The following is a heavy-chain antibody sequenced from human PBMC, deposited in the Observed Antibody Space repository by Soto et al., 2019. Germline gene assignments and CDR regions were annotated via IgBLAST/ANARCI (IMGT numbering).Heavy chain of an antibody. Sequence: SVKVSCKASGGTFSSYAISWVRQAPGQGLEWMGGIIPIFGTANYAQKFQGRVTITADESTSTAYMELSSLRSEDTAVYYCASIYSLGRYYYYGMDVWRQGTAVTVS. CDR1: GGTFSSYA. CDR3: ASIYSLGRYYYYGMDV. J-gene: IGHJ6*01. D-gene: IGHD4-4*01. V-gene: IGHV1-69*13. CDR2: IIPIFGTA.